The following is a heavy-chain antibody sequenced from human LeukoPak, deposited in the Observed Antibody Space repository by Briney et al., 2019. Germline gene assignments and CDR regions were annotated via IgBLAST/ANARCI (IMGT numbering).Heavy chain of an antibody. CDR3: AKSPHSSRWGNGFDP. CDR1: GFTFSSYS. Sequence: PGGSLRLSCAASGFTFSSYSMNWVRQAPGKGLEWVSSISSSSSYIYYADSVKGRFTISRDNAKNSLYLQMNSLRAEDTAVYYCAKSPHSSRWGNGFDPWGQGTLVTVSS. D-gene: IGHD6-13*01. CDR2: ISSSSSYI. V-gene: IGHV3-21*04. J-gene: IGHJ5*02.